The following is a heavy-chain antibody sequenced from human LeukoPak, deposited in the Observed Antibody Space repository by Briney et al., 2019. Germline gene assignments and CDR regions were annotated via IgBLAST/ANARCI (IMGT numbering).Heavy chain of an antibody. CDR1: GGSISSYY. CDR3: AREPGTGYSYGSFDY. CDR2: IYYSGST. V-gene: IGHV4-59*01. Sequence: PSETLSLTRTVSGGSISSYYWSWIRQPPGKGLERIGYIYYSGSTNYNPSLKSRVTISVDTSKNQFSLKLSSVTAADTAVYYCAREPGTGYSYGSFDYWGQGTLVTVCS. J-gene: IGHJ4*02. D-gene: IGHD5-18*01.